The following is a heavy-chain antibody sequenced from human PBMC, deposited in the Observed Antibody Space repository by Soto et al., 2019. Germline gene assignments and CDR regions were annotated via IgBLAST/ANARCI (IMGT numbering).Heavy chain of an antibody. CDR3: ARDIVVVPAAAGTRMDV. CDR2: ISAYNGNT. CDR1: GYTFTSYG. D-gene: IGHD2-2*01. J-gene: IGHJ6*02. V-gene: IGHV1-18*01. Sequence: QVQLVQSGAEVKKPGASVKVSRKASGYTFTSYGISWVRQAPGQGLEWMGWISAYNGNTNYAQKLQGRVTMTTDTSTSTAYMELRSLRSDDTAVYYCARDIVVVPAAAGTRMDVWGQGTTVTVSS.